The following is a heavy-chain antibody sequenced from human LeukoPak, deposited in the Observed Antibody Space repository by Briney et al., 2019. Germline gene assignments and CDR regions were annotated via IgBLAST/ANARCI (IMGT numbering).Heavy chain of an antibody. CDR1: GGSFSGYY. Sequence: SETLSLTCAVYGGSFSGYYWSWIRQPPGKGLEWIGEINHSGSTNYNPSLKSRGTISVDTSKNQFSLKLSSVTAADTAVYYCASDSSGYSHDYWGQGTLVTVSS. D-gene: IGHD3-22*01. CDR2: INHSGST. J-gene: IGHJ4*02. CDR3: ASDSSGYSHDY. V-gene: IGHV4-34*01.